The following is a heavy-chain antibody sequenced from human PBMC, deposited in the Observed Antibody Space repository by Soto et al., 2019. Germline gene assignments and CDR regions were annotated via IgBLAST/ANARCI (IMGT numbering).Heavy chain of an antibody. Sequence: QVQLVQSGAEVKKPGASVKVSCKASGHTFTRYYMHWVRQAPGQGLEWMGWINPNCGGTNYAQKFQGWVIMTRDTSISKAYMELSRLRSDDTAVYYCARGSYLGDWGQGTLVTVSS. V-gene: IGHV1-2*04. D-gene: IGHD1-26*01. CDR1: GHTFTRYY. CDR3: ARGSYLGD. J-gene: IGHJ4*02. CDR2: INPNCGGT.